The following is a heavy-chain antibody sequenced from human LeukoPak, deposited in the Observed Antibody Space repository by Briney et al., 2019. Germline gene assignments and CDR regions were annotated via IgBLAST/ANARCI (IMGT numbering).Heavy chain of an antibody. CDR1: GGSISSDNW. D-gene: IGHD1-26*01. Sequence: SETLSLACAVSGGSISSDNWWSWVRQPPGKGLEWIGEIYHSGSTNYNPSLKSRVTISVDKSKNQFSLKLSSAIAADTAVYYCARGRSGSYGWFDPWGQGTLVTVSS. J-gene: IGHJ5*02. CDR3: ARGRSGSYGWFDP. CDR2: IYHSGST. V-gene: IGHV4-4*02.